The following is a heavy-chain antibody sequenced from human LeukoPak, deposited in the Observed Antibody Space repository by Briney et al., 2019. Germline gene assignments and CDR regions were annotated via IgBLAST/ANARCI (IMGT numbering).Heavy chain of an antibody. V-gene: IGHV3-74*01. D-gene: IGHD3-10*01. CDR2: INGDGSST. CDR3: ARDMYSMSSARGAY. J-gene: IGHJ4*02. CDR1: GFTFSDYW. Sequence: GRSLRPSCAASGFTFSDYWMHCVRQAPGKWLVWVARINGDGSSTTYVESVRGRFTISRDNAKKTLYLQMNSLRAEDAAVYYCARDMYSMSSARGAYWGQGTLVTVSS.